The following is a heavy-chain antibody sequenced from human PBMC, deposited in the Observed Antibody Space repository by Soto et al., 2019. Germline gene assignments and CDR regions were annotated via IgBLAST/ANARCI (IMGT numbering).Heavy chain of an antibody. J-gene: IGHJ6*02. D-gene: IGHD3-22*01. V-gene: IGHV4-59*01. CDR1: GGSISSYY. CDR2: IYYSGST. Sequence: PSETLSLTCTVSGGSISSYYWSWIRQPPGKGLEWIGYIYYSGSTNYNPSLKSRVTISVDTSKNQFSLKLSSVTAADTAVYYCARDIRGYDSSGYSYYYYGMDVWGQGTTVTVSS. CDR3: ARDIRGYDSSGYSYYYYGMDV.